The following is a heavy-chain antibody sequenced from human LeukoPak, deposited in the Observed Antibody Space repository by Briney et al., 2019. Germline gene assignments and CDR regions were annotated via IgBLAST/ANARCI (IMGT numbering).Heavy chain of an antibody. CDR3: AREEDLYYFDY. Sequence: WRSLRLSCAASGFTFSSYGMHWVRQAPGKGLEWVVVIWYDGSNKYYADSVKGRFTISRDNSKNTLYLQMNSLRAEDTAVYYCAREEDLYYFDYWGQGTLVTVSS. J-gene: IGHJ4*02. CDR2: IWYDGSNK. CDR1: GFTFSSYG. V-gene: IGHV3-33*01.